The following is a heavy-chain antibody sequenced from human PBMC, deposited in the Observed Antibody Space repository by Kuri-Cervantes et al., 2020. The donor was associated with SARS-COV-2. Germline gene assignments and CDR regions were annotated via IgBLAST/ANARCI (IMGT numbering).Heavy chain of an antibody. CDR3: ARVNARWYTSPGYYYYYMDV. CDR1: GGSFNDYL. D-gene: IGHD4-23*01. CDR2: ISHSGSA. V-gene: IGHV4-34*01. J-gene: IGHJ6*03. Sequence: SQTLSLTCAVYGGSFNDYLWTWVRQPPGKGLEWIGEISHSGSAKYNPSLKSRVTISVDTSKNQFSLKLSSVTAADTAVYYCARVNARWYTSPGYYYYYMDVWGKGTTVTVSS.